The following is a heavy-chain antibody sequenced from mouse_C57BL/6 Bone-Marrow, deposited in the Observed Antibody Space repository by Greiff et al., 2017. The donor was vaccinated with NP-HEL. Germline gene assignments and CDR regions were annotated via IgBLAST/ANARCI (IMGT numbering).Heavy chain of an antibody. CDR2: IYPSDSET. CDR3: AREGVTGTRFDY. V-gene: IGHV1-61*01. Sequence: QVQLQQPGAELVRPGSSVKLSCKASGYTFTSYWMDWVKQRPGQGLEWIGNIYPSDSETHYNQKFKDKATLTVDKSSSTAYMQLSSLTSEDSAVYYCAREGVTGTRFDYWGQGTTLTVSS. J-gene: IGHJ2*01. D-gene: IGHD4-1*01. CDR1: GYTFTSYW.